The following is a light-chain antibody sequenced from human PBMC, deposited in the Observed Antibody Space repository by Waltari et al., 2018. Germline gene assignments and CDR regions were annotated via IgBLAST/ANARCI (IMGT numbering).Light chain of an antibody. CDR2: EAS. CDR3: QQYNNYPWT. V-gene: IGKV1-5*03. Sequence: EIQMTQSPSTLSASIGDRVTIICRASRNVKSWLAWYQQKPGKAPKLLIYEASGLQSGVPSRFSGSGSGTEFTLTISGLQPDDFASYYCQQYNNYPWTFGQGTKVEIK. CDR1: RNVKSW. J-gene: IGKJ1*01.